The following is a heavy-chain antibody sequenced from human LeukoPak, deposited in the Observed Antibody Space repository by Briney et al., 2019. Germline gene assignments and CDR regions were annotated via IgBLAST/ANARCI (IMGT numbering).Heavy chain of an antibody. Sequence: SVKVSCKASGGTFSSYAISWVRQAPGQGLEWMGRIIPIFGTANYAQKFQGRVTITTDESTSTAYMELSSMRSEDTAVYYCASCCLEQQLPYIRYYYYYMDVWGKGTTVTVSS. J-gene: IGHJ6*03. CDR1: GGTFSSYA. D-gene: IGHD6-13*01. V-gene: IGHV1-69*05. CDR2: IIPIFGTA. CDR3: ASCCLEQQLPYIRYYYYYMDV.